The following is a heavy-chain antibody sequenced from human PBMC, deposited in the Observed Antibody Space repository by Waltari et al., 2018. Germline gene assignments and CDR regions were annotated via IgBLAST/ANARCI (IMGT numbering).Heavy chain of an antibody. Sequence: EVQLVESGGGLVQPGGSLRLSCVASGFTIPSNYMNWFRQAPGKVVEWVSVIQSDVSTYYADAVKGRFTISRDNSKNTRYLQMSSLRVEDTAVYYCARVLQWPTMVDSCGQGTLVIVSS. D-gene: IGHD6-19*01. V-gene: IGHV3-66*02. J-gene: IGHJ4*02. CDR3: ARVLQWPTMVDS. CDR2: IQSDVST. CDR1: GFTIPSNY.